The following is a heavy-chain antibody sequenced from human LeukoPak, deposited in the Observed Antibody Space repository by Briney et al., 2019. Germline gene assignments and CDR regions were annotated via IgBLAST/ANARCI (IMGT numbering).Heavy chain of an antibody. D-gene: IGHD5-18*01. V-gene: IGHV1-3*01. CDR1: GYTFTSYA. J-gene: IGHJ4*02. Sequence: GASVKVSCKASGYTFTSYAMHWVRQAPGQRLEWMGWINAGNGNTKYSQKFQGRVTITRDTSASTAYMELSSLRSEDTAVYYCARRTGYSYGYASYYFDYWGQGTLVTVSS. CDR3: ARRTGYSYGYASYYFDY. CDR2: INAGNGNT.